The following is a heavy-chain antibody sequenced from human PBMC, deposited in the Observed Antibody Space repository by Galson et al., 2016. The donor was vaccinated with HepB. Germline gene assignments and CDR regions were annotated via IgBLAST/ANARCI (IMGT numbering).Heavy chain of an antibody. V-gene: IGHV3-9*01. CDR1: GFAFSDFA. CDR3: AKDMMTCGWDNWFDS. D-gene: IGHD6-19*01. J-gene: IGHJ5*01. CDR2: ITGNSNTV. Sequence: SLRLSCAASGFAFSDFAMHWVRQRPGKGLEWVSGITGNSNTVDYGDSVKGRFTVSRDNAKNSLYLQMNSLRPEDTALYYYAKDMMTCGWDNWFDSWGQGNLVIVSS.